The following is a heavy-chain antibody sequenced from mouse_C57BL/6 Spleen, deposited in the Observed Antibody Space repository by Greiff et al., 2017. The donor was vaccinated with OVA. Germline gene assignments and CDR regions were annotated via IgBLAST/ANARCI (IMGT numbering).Heavy chain of an antibody. J-gene: IGHJ1*03. CDR1: GYTFTSYW. D-gene: IGHD1-1*01. V-gene: IGHV1-69*01. Sequence: QVQLQQPGAELVMPGSSVKLSCKASGYTFTSYWMHWVKQRPGQGLEWIGEIDPSDSYTNYNQKFKGKSTSTVDKSSSTAYMQLSSLTSEDSAVYYCARRVYSTPYWYFAVWGTGTTVTVSS. CDR2: IDPSDSYT. CDR3: ARRVYSTPYWYFAV.